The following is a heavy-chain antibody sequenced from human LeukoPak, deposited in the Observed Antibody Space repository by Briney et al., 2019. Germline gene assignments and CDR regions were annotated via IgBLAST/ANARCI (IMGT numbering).Heavy chain of an antibody. V-gene: IGHV4-4*07. D-gene: IGHD4-17*01. Sequence: PSETLSLTCTVSGGSVSSYHLSWIRQPAGRGLEWIGRIYASGITNYNPSLKSRVTMSVDTSKNQFSLKLSSVTAADTAVYYCARPMTTVTTDYYYYGMDVWGQGTTVTVSS. CDR1: GGSVSSYH. CDR2: IYASGIT. CDR3: ARPMTTVTTDYYYYGMDV. J-gene: IGHJ6*02.